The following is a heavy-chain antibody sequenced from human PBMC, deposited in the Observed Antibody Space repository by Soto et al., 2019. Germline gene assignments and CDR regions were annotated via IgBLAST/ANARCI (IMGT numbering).Heavy chain of an antibody. CDR3: AKEEYRGSSFDC. CDR1: GFTFSSYG. J-gene: IGHJ4*02. Sequence: QVQLVESGGGVVQPGRSLRLSCAASGFTFSSYGMHWVRQAPGKGLEWVARISYDGSKKVYADSVKGRFTISRDNSKDTLYLQVNSLRAEDTAVFYCAKEEYRGSSFDCWGQGTLVTVSS. V-gene: IGHV3-30*18. D-gene: IGHD1-26*01. CDR2: ISYDGSKK.